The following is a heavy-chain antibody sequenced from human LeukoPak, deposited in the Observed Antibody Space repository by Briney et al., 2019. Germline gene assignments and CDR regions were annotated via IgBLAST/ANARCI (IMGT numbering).Heavy chain of an antibody. CDR3: AKDGPWIQLWYY. Sequence: ETLSLTCAVSGGSISSNSYYWGWIRQPPGKGLEWVSAISGSGGSTYYADSVKGRFTISRDNSKNTLYLQMNSLRAEDTAVYYCAKDGPWIQLWYYWGQGTLVTVSS. CDR2: ISGSGGST. V-gene: IGHV3-23*01. J-gene: IGHJ4*02. D-gene: IGHD5-18*01. CDR1: GGSISSNSYY.